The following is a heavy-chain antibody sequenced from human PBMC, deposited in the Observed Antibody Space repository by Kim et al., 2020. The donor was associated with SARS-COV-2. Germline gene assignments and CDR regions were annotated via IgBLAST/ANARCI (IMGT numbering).Heavy chain of an antibody. D-gene: IGHD3-22*01. CDR2: IDYSEST. CDR1: GGSISSGGYY. CDR3: ARDKGDYYDSRRYYGMGV. J-gene: IGHJ6*02. V-gene: IGHV4-31*03. Sequence: SETLSLTCTVSGGSISSGGYYWSWIRQHPGKGLEWIGYIDYSESTYSNPSHKSRVTISVNTSKNQFSLKLSPVTAADTAVYYCARDKGDYYDSRRYYGMGVWGQGPTVTLSS.